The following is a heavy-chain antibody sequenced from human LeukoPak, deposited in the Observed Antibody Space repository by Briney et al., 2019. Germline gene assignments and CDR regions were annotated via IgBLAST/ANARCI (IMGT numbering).Heavy chain of an antibody. CDR2: IRSKTNSYAT. CDR3: SRTSDFDY. CDR1: GFTFSGSA. J-gene: IGHJ4*02. Sequence: GRSLRLSCAASGFTFSGSAMHWVRQASGKGLEWVGRIRSKTNSYATAYAASVKGRSTISRDDSKNTAYLQMNSLKTEDTAVYYCSRTSDFDYWGQGTLVTVSS. V-gene: IGHV3-73*01.